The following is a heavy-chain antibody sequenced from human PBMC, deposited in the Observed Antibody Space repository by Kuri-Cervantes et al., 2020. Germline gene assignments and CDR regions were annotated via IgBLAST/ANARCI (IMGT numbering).Heavy chain of an antibody. Sequence: GESLKISCAASEFTSSSSSRNWVRQAPGKGLEWVSSISSSSSYIYYADSVNGRFTISRDNAKNSLYLQMNSLRAEDTAVYYCAREGGYCSSTSCYGYYYMDVWGKGTTVTVSS. CDR1: EFTSSSSS. CDR3: AREGGYCSSTSCYGYYYMDV. D-gene: IGHD2-2*03. J-gene: IGHJ6*03. CDR2: ISSSSSYI. V-gene: IGHV3-21*01.